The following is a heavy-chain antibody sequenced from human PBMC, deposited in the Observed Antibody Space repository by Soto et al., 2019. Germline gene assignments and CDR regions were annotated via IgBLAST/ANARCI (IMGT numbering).Heavy chain of an antibody. D-gene: IGHD3-22*01. CDR2: IIPIFGTA. CDR3: ARDGSGYRSRASPMDV. J-gene: IGHJ6*02. V-gene: IGHV1-69*01. Sequence: QVQLVQSGAEVKKPGSSVKVSCTASGDTFSSYAISWVRQAPGQGLEWMGGIIPIFGTANYAQKFQGRVTINADESTSTAYMELSSLRSEDTAVYYCARDGSGYRSRASPMDVWGQGTTVTVSS. CDR1: GDTFSSYA.